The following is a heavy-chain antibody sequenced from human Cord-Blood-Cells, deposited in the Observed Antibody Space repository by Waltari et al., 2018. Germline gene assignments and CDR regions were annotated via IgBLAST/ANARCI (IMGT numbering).Heavy chain of an antibody. J-gene: IGHJ5*02. V-gene: IGHV3-30-3*01. D-gene: IGHD6-13*01. CDR2: ISYYGSNK. Sequence: QLQLLESGCGVVQPGWSLRLSCAASVFTFSSYAIPWVSQAPGKGLEWVAVISYYGSNKYYAESVKGRFTISRENSKNTLYLQMNSLRAEDTAVYYCARESSSWYWFDPWGQGTLVTVSS. CDR3: ARESSSWYWFDP. CDR1: VFTFSSYA.